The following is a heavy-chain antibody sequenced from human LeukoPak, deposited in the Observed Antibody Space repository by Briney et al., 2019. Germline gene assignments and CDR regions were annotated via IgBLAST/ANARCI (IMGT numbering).Heavy chain of an antibody. D-gene: IGHD3-10*01. CDR1: GFTFSSYA. V-gene: IGHV3-23*01. J-gene: IGHJ4*02. CDR3: AKDWSLLWFGESPFDY. CDR2: ISGSGGST. Sequence: GGSLRLSCAASGFTFSSYAMSWVRQAPGKGLEWVSAISGSGGSTYYADSVKGRLTISRDNSKNTLYLQMNSLRAEDTAVYYCAKDWSLLWFGESPFDYWGQGTLVTVSS.